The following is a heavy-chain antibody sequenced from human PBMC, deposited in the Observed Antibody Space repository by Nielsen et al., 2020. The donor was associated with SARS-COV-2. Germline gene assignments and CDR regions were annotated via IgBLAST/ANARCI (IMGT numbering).Heavy chain of an antibody. CDR3: TTDSRVYDSSGYCAFDI. Sequence: VRQAPGKGLEWVGFIRSKAYGGTTDYAAPVKGRFTISRDDSKNTLYLQMNSLKTEDTAVYYCTTDSRVYDSSGYCAFDIWGQGTMVTVSS. CDR2: IRSKAYGGTT. D-gene: IGHD3-22*01. V-gene: IGHV3-15*01. J-gene: IGHJ3*02.